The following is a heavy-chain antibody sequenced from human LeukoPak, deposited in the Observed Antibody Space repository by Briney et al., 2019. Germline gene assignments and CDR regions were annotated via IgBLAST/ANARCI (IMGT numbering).Heavy chain of an antibody. J-gene: IGHJ4*02. V-gene: IGHV3-7*03. Sequence: GGSLRPSCAASGFTFRKYWMAWVRQAPGRGLEWVATIAANGNDKDYEDALQGRFTISRDNARNSLSLRIDSLRAEDTAQYYCAREVFFQFDNWGQGALVTVSS. CDR1: GFTFRKYW. CDR3: AREVFFQFDN. CDR2: IAANGNDK.